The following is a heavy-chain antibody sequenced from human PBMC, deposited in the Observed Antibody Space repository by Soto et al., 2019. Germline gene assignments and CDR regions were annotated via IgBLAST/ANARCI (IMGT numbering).Heavy chain of an antibody. V-gene: IGHV3-7*02. CDR3: ATHDAPAAAGLVLHF. D-gene: IGHD6-13*01. CDR1: EFTFRSLW. J-gene: IGHJ1*01. Sequence: EVQLVESGGGLVQPGGTMGPSGAAFEFTFRSLWLTWVGQGPGKGPEGEANIKQDEKWKNYVTPVKGRFTTSRDNAKNALYLPMNSLRADDTAVYYCATHDAPAAAGLVLHFWGQGTLVPVSS. CDR2: IKQDEKWK.